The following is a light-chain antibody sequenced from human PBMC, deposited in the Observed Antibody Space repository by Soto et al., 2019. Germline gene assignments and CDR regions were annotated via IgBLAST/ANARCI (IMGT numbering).Light chain of an antibody. J-gene: IGKJ4*01. CDR1: QSISSW. Sequence: DIQITQSTSTLSASVGDMVTITCRASQSISSWLAWYQQKPGKAPKLLIYAASSLQSGVPSRFSGSGSGTDFTLTISSLQPEDFATYYCQQSYSTLTFGGGTKVDIK. CDR3: QQSYSTLT. V-gene: IGKV1-39*01. CDR2: AAS.